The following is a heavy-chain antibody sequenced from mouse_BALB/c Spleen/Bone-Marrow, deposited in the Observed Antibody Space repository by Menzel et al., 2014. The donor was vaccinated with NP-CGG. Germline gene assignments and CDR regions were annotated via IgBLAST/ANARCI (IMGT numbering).Heavy chain of an antibody. Sequence: ESGPDLVKPSQSLSLTCTVTAYSITSGYGWHWIRQFPGNKLEWVAYIHYSGYTDYNSSLKSRISITRDTSKNQFFLQLNSVTSEDTATYFCAREDRYEAFFPYWGQGTLVTVSA. J-gene: IGHJ3*01. V-gene: IGHV3-1*02. CDR1: AYSITSGYG. CDR3: AREDRYEAFFPY. D-gene: IGHD2-14*01. CDR2: IHYSGYT.